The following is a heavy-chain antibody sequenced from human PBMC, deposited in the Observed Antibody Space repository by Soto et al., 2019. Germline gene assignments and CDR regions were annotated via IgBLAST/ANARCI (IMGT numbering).Heavy chain of an antibody. Sequence: QVQLQESGPGLVKPSETLSLTCTVSGGSISSYYWSWIRQPPGKGLEWIGYIYYSGSTNYNPPHKRQVTISVDTSKNQSSLKMSSVTAADTAVYYCARRWGRTFDCWGQGTLVTVSS. J-gene: IGHJ4*02. CDR2: IYYSGST. D-gene: IGHD7-27*01. CDR1: GGSISSYY. CDR3: ARRWGRTFDC. V-gene: IGHV4-59*08.